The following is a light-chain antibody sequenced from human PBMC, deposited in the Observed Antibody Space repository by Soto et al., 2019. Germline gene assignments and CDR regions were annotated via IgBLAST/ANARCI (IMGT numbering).Light chain of an antibody. CDR2: DAS. CDR3: QYHKT. J-gene: IGKJ1*01. V-gene: IGKV3-15*01. CDR1: QSVGRN. Sequence: EIVMTQSPATLSVSPGERATLSCRASQSVGRNLAWYQQNRGQAPRLLIYDASTRTIDIPDRFSGSGYGTEFTLTISSLQSEDFAIYYCQYHKTFGQGTKVEIK.